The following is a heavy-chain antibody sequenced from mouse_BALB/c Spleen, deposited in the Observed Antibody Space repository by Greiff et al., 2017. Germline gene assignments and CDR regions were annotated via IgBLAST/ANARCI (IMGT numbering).Heavy chain of an antibody. V-gene: IGHV2-6-7*01. CDR3: ARENWDGWFAY. Sequence: VQLQQSGPGLVAPSQSLSITCTVSGFSLTGYGVNWVRQPPGKGLEWLGMIWGDGSTDYNSALKSRLSISKDNSKSQVFLKMNSLQTDDTARYYCARENWDGWFAYWGQGTLVTVSA. CDR1: GFSLTGYG. J-gene: IGHJ3*01. D-gene: IGHD4-1*01. CDR2: IWGDGST.